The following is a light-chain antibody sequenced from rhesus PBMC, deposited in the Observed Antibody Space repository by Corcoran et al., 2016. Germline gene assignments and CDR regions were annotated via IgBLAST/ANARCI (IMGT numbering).Light chain of an antibody. CDR2: KAS. V-gene: IGKV1-22*01. CDR1: QGISSW. J-gene: IGKJ4*01. CDR3: QQYSSRPLT. Sequence: DIQMTQSPSSLSASVGDTVTITCRASQGISSWLAWYQQQPGKAPKLLIYKASSLQSGVPSRFSGSGSGTEFTLTISSLQSEDVATYYCQQYSSRPLTFGGGTKVEIK.